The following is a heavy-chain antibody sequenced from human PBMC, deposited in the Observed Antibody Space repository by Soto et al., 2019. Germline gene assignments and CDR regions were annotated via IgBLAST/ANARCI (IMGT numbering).Heavy chain of an antibody. V-gene: IGHV1-69*12. CDR3: ARSLYDYVWGSYRPFDY. CDR2: IITIFGTA. CDR1: GGTFSSYA. D-gene: IGHD3-16*02. Sequence: QVQLVQSGAEVKKPGSSVKVSCKASGGTFSSYAISWVRQAPGQGLEWMGGIITIFGTANYAQKFQGRVTITADESTSTAYMELSSLSSEDTAVYYCARSLYDYVWGSYRPFDYWGQGTLVTVSS. J-gene: IGHJ4*02.